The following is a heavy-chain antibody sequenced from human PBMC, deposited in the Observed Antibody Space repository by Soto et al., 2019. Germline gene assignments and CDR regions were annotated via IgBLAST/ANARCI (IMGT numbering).Heavy chain of an antibody. CDR1: GGSISSYY. CDR2: IYYSGST. D-gene: IGHD6-13*01. CDR3: ARVIAAAAPYYFDY. J-gene: IGHJ4*02. Sequence: KTSETLSLTCTVSGGSISSYYWSWIRQPPGKGLEWIGYIYYSGSTNYNPSLKSRVTISVDTSKNQFSLKLSSVTAADTAVYYCARVIAAAAPYYFDYWGQGTLVTVSS. V-gene: IGHV4-59*01.